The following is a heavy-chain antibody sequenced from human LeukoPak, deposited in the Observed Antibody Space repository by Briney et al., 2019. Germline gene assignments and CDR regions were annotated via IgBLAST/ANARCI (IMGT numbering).Heavy chain of an antibody. Sequence: GGSLRLSCAASGFTFIDYDLHWVRQVIGKGLEWVSAIGIRGDTHYSGSVKGRFTISRENAESSLYLQMNSLRAEDTAVYYCAMGGIQVSGIDEFDYWGQGTLVTVSS. J-gene: IGHJ4*02. D-gene: IGHD6-19*01. V-gene: IGHV3-13*01. CDR2: IGIRGDT. CDR3: AMGGIQVSGIDEFDY. CDR1: GFTFIDYD.